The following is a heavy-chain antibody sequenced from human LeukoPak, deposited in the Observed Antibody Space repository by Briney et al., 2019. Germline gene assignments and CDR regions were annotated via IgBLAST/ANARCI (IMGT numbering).Heavy chain of an antibody. V-gene: IGHV4-34*01. CDR1: GGSFSGYY. CDR2: INHSGST. Sequence: SETLSLTCAVYGGSFSGYYWSWIRQPPGKGLEWIGEINHSGSTNYNPSLKSRVTISVDTSKNQFSLKLSSVTAADTAVYYCARVRWVSCSGGSCYRFDPWGQGTLVTVSS. J-gene: IGHJ5*02. CDR3: ARVRWVSCSGGSCYRFDP. D-gene: IGHD2-15*01.